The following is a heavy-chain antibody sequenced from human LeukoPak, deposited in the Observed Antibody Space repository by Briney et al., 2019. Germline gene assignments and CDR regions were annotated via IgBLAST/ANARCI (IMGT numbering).Heavy chain of an antibody. CDR2: IFYSGST. J-gene: IGHJ6*02. Sequence: SETLSLTCTVSGGSISSYYWSWIRQPPGKGLEWIGYIFYSGSTNYNPSLKSRVTISVDTSKNRFSLKLTSVTAADTAVYYCAKGDAYNPSSFYGVDVWGQGTTVTVSS. D-gene: IGHD5-24*01. CDR3: AKGDAYNPSSFYGVDV. CDR1: GGSISSYY. V-gene: IGHV4-59*01.